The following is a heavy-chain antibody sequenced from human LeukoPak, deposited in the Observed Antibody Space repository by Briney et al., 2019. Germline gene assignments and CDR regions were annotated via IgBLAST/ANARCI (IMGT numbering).Heavy chain of an antibody. Sequence: ASVKVSCKASGYTFTSYDINWVRQAPGQGLEWMGWMNPNSGNTGYAQKFQGRVTITRNTSIGTAYMELSSLRSEDTAVYYCARRYDELDYWGQGNLVTVSS. V-gene: IGHV1-8*03. CDR3: ARRYDELDY. CDR1: GYTFTSYD. D-gene: IGHD5-12*01. J-gene: IGHJ4*02. CDR2: MNPNSGNT.